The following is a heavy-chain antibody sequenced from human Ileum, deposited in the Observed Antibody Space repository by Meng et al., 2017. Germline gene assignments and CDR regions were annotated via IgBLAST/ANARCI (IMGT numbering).Heavy chain of an antibody. CDR2: MNTDKGNT. CDR1: GYTFTTYG. J-gene: IGHJ4*02. V-gene: IGHV1-18*01. CDR3: AREGAYNGGDY. Sequence: QVQLVQSGAEVKKPGASVKVSCKASGYTFTTYGISWVRQAPGQGLEWMGWMNTDKGNTNYAQKFQGRVTMTRDTSTSTAYMELRSLRSDDTAVYYCAREGAYNGGDYWGQGTLVTSFS. D-gene: IGHD1-1*01.